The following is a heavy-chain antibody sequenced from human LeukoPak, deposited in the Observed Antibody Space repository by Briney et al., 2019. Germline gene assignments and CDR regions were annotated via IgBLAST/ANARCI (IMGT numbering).Heavy chain of an antibody. D-gene: IGHD1-26*01. V-gene: IGHV4-59*01. CDR1: GGSISSYY. J-gene: IGHJ4*02. CDR3: ARVSGSYWVDY. CDR2: IYYSGST. Sequence: SETLSLTCTVSGGSISSYYWSWIRQPPGKGLEWIGYIYYSGSTNYNPSLKSRVTISVDTSKNQFALKLSSVTAADTAVYYWARVSGSYWVDYWGQGTLVTVSS.